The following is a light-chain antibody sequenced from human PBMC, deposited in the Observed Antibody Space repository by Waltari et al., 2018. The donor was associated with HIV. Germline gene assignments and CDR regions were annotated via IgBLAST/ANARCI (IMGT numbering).Light chain of an antibody. CDR2: AAS. V-gene: IGKV1-27*01. CDR3: QKYNSAPQT. Sequence: DIRLNQSPSSLSASVGDSVTITCRASQAISNYLAWYQKKPGKVPKLLIYAASTLQTGVPFRFSGTGSGTDFTLTISSLQPEDCATYYCQKYNSAPQTFGQGTKVEIK. CDR1: QAISNY. J-gene: IGKJ1*01.